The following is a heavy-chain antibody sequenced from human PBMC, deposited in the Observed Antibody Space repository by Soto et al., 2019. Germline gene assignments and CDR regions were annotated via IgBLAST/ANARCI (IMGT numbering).Heavy chain of an antibody. CDR1: GGTFSSYA. CDR3: AHRGTYCGGDCYHLFDY. J-gene: IGHJ4*02. V-gene: IGHV1-69*06. CDR2: IIPIFGTA. D-gene: IGHD2-21*02. Sequence: QVQLVQSGAEVKKPGSSVKVSCKASGGTFSSYAISWVRQPPDKGLEWMEGIIPIFGTANYAQKFQGRVTITADKSTSTAYMELSSLRSEDTAVYYCAHRGTYCGGDCYHLFDYWGQGTLVTVSS.